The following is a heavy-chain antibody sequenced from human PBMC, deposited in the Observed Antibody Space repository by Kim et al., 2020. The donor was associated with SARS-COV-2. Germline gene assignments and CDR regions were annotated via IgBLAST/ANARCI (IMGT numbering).Heavy chain of an antibody. Sequence: GGSLRLSCAASGFTVSSNYMSWVRQAPGKGLEWVSVIYSGGSTYYADSVKGRFTISRDNSKNTLYLQMNSLRAEDTAVYYCAREQPAPAVPAALGGYYYYYMDVWGKGTTVTVSS. V-gene: IGHV3-66*01. D-gene: IGHD2-2*01. CDR2: IYSGGST. CDR1: GFTVSSNY. CDR3: AREQPAPAVPAALGGYYYYYMDV. J-gene: IGHJ6*03.